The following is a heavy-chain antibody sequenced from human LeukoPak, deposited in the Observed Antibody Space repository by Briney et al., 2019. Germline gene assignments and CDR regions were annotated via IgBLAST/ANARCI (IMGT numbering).Heavy chain of an antibody. Sequence: SETLSLTCTVSGGSISNYYWSWIRQPAGKGLEWIGRIYAGGTASYNPSLKSRVTMSADMSKNQLSLKLTSVTAADTAVYYCTREPVPWGQGTLVTVSS. J-gene: IGHJ4*02. CDR2: IYAGGTA. CDR3: TREPVP. D-gene: IGHD6-19*01. V-gene: IGHV4-4*07. CDR1: GGSISNYY.